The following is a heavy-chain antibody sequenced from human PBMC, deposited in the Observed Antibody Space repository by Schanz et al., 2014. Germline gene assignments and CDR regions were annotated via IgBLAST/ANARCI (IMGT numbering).Heavy chain of an antibody. CDR3: ARDKGGYYPFDY. V-gene: IGHV3-48*01. D-gene: IGHD3-3*01. Sequence: EVQLVESGGGLVQPGGSLRLSCEASGFTFSNYNMNWVRQAPGKGLEWVSYISRSSSTIYYTDSVKGRFTISRDNAKNSVFLQMNSLRAEDTAVYYCARDKGGYYPFDYWGQGTLVTVSS. CDR1: GFTFSNYN. J-gene: IGHJ4*02. CDR2: ISRSSSTI.